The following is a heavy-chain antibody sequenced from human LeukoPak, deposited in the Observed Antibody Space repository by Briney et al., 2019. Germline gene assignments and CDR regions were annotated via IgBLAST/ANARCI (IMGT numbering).Heavy chain of an antibody. CDR3: ARGYSSGWYTLNYYYYYMDV. V-gene: IGHV4-34*01. CDR1: NGSFSGYY. Sequence: SETLSLTCHVYNGSFSGYYWSWIRQPPGKGLEWIGEINHSGSTNYNPSLKSRVTISVDTSKDQFSLKLSSVTAADTAVYYCARGYSSGWYTLNYYYYYMDVWGKGTTVTISS. D-gene: IGHD6-19*01. CDR2: INHSGST. J-gene: IGHJ6*03.